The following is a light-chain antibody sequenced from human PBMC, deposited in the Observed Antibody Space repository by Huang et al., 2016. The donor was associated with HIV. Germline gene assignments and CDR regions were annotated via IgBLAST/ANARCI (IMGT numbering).Light chain of an antibody. V-gene: IGKV3-15*01. Sequence: EVVMTQSPATLSVSPGERATLSCRASQSVSTKLAGYQQRPGQAPRLLIHGASTRATGVPATFSGSGSGTEFTLTISGLQSEDFAVDYCQQYNIWPRSFGGGTKVEIK. J-gene: IGKJ4*01. CDR2: GAS. CDR1: QSVSTK. CDR3: QQYNIWPRS.